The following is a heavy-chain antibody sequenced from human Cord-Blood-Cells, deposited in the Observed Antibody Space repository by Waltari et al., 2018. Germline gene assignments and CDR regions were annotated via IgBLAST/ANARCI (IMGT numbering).Heavy chain of an antibody. CDR1: GFSLSTSGVG. Sequence: QITLKESGPTLVKPTQTLTMTCTFSGFSLSTSGVGVGWIHQPPGKALEWLALIYWDDDKRYSPSLKSRLTITKDTSKNQVVLTMTNMDPVDTATYYCAHSSPGGDAFDIWGQGTMVTVSS. J-gene: IGHJ3*02. V-gene: IGHV2-5*02. CDR3: AHSSPGGDAFDI. CDR2: IYWDDDK.